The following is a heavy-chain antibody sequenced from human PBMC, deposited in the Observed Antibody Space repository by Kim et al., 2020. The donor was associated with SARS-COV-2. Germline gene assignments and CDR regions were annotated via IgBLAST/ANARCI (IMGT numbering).Heavy chain of an antibody. CDR1: GGSISSYY. V-gene: IGHV4-59*01. D-gene: IGHD2-21*02. J-gene: IGHJ4*02. Sequence: SETLSLTCTVSGGSISSYYWSWIRQPPGKGLEWIGYIYYSGSTNYNPSLKSRVTISVDTSKNQFSLKLSSVTAADTAVYYCARVRGGDGIDYWGQGTLVTVSS. CDR3: ARVRGGDGIDY. CDR2: IYYSGST.